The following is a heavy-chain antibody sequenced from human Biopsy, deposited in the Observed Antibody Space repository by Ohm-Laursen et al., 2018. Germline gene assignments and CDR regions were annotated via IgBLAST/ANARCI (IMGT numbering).Heavy chain of an antibody. D-gene: IGHD3-22*01. J-gene: IGHJ6*02. V-gene: IGHV4-4*07. CDR2: IYTSGIT. CDR3: VRGVDYYDPYHYYALDV. CDR1: GGSLSSYS. Sequence: PGTLSLTWPVSGGSLSSYSWSWIRQPAGKGLEWIGQIYTSGITNYNPSLKSRVTISVDTSKNQFSLKVRSVTAADTAVYYCVRGVDYYDPYHYYALDVWGQGTTVTVSS.